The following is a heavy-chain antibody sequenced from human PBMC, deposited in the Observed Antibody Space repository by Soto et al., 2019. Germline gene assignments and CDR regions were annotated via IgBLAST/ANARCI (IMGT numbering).Heavy chain of an antibody. J-gene: IGHJ4*02. CDR3: ARGSISFSSGGPAAILLDY. CDR1: GYTFTGYY. V-gene: IGHV1-2*04. Sequence: ASVKVSCKASGYTFTGYYMHWVRQAPGQGLEWMGWINPNSGGTNYAQKFQGWVTMTRDTSISTAYMELSRLRSDDTAVYYCARGSISFSSGGPAAILLDYWGQGTLVTVSS. CDR2: INPNSGGT. D-gene: IGHD2-2*01.